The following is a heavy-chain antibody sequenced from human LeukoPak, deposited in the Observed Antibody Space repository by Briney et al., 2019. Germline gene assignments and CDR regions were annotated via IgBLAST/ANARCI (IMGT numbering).Heavy chain of an antibody. D-gene: IGHD6-13*01. CDR2: IKSKTDGGTT. CDR1: GFTFSNAW. V-gene: IGHV3-15*01. CDR3: TASFEAAAGTAGDY. J-gene: IGHJ4*02. Sequence: GGSLRLSCAASGFTFSNAWMSWVRQAPGKGLEWVGRIKSKTDGGTTDYAAPVKGRFTISRDDSKNTLYLQMNSLKTEDTAVYYCTASFEAAAGTAGDYWGQGTLVTVSS.